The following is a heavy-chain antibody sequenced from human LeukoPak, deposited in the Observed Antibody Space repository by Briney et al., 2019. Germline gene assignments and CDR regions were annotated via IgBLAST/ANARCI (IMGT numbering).Heavy chain of an antibody. J-gene: IGHJ4*02. CDR3: ARESLRYIAAAVPFDY. CDR2: ISYDESNK. D-gene: IGHD6-13*01. CDR1: GFTFSTYT. Sequence: GGSLRLSCAASGFTFSTYTMNWVRQAPGKGLEWVAVISYDESNKYYADSVKGRFTISRDKSKNSLYLQMNSLRAEDTAVYYCARESLRYIAAAVPFDYRGQGTLVTVSS. V-gene: IGHV3-30-3*01.